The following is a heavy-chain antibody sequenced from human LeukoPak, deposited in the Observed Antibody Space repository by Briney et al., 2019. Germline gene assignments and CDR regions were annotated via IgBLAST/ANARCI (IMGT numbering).Heavy chain of an antibody. CDR2: IKQDGSEK. CDR3: ARVRGPYSSGWYYFDY. J-gene: IGHJ4*02. Sequence: GGSLRLSCAVSGFTFSSYWMSWVRQAPGKGLEWVANIKQDGSEKYYVDSVKGRFTISRDNAKNPLYLQMNSLRAEDTGVYYCARVRGPYSSGWYYFDYWGQGTLVSVSS. V-gene: IGHV3-7*03. D-gene: IGHD6-19*01. CDR1: GFTFSSYW.